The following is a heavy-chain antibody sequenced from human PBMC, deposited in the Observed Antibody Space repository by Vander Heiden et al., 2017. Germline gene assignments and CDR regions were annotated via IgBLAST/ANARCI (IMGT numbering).Heavy chain of an antibody. CDR1: GFPFGSYG. V-gene: IGHV3-30*18. CDR3: AKARALMGYYCDY. D-gene: IGHD1-26*01. CDR2: ISDDGSKN. J-gene: IGHJ4*02. Sequence: QVQLVESGGGVVQPGRSLRLSCTASGFPFGSYGMHWVRQAPGKGLEWVAIISDDGSKNNYADSVKGRFTISRDNSKNTLYLEMNSLRAEDTALYYCAKARALMGYYCDYWGQGTLVTVSS.